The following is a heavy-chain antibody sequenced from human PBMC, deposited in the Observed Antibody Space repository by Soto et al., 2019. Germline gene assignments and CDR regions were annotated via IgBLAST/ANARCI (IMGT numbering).Heavy chain of an antibody. J-gene: IGHJ5*02. CDR3: TTDGGVYSSSDWFDP. D-gene: IGHD6-6*01. Sequence: VQLVESGGGLVKPGGSLRLSCAASGFTFSNAWMSWVRQAPGKGLEWVGRIKSKTDGGTTDYAAPVKGRFTISRDDSKNTLYLQMYSLKTEDTAVYYCTTDGGVYSSSDWFDPWGQGTLVTVSS. CDR2: IKSKTDGGTT. CDR1: GFTFSNAW. V-gene: IGHV3-15*01.